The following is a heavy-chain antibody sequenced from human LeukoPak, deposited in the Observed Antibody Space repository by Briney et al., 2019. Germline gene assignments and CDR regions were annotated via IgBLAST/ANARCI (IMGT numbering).Heavy chain of an antibody. J-gene: IGHJ6*03. V-gene: IGHV4-4*07. CDR1: GASISSYY. CDR2: IYTSGST. CDR3: ARINSGSYYAYYYYYMDV. D-gene: IGHD1-26*01. Sequence: PSETLSLTCTVSGASISSYYWSWIRQPAGKGLEWIGRIYTSGSTNYNPPLKSRVTISVDTSKNQFSLKLSSVTAADTAVYYCARINSGSYYAYYYYYMDVWGKGTTVTVSS.